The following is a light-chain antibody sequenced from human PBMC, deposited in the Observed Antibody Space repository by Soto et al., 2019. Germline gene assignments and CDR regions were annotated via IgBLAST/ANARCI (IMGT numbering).Light chain of an antibody. V-gene: IGKV3-15*01. Sequence: EIVMTQSPATLSVSPGEGATLSCRASQSVHRDLAWYQQKPGQAPRLLIYDASTRATGIPARFSGSGSGTEFTLTISSLQSEDFAVYYCHQYNNWPPLTFGGGTKVEI. CDR2: DAS. J-gene: IGKJ4*01. CDR3: HQYNNWPPLT. CDR1: QSVHRD.